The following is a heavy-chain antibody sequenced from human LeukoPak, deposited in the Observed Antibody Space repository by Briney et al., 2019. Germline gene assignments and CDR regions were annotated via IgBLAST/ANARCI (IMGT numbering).Heavy chain of an antibody. CDR2: IYYSGST. Sequence: SETLSLTCTVSGGSISSSSYYWGWIRQPPGKGLEWIGSIYYSGSTYYNPSLKSRVTISVDTSKNQFSLKLSSVTAADTAVYYCARQDWRSNSWYLYNWFDPWCQGTLVTVSS. J-gene: IGHJ5*02. D-gene: IGHD6-13*01. CDR3: ARQDWRSNSWYLYNWFDP. V-gene: IGHV4-39*01. CDR1: GGSISSSSYY.